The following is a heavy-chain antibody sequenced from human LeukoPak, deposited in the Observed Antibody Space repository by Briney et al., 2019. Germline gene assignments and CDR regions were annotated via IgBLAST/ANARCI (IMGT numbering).Heavy chain of an antibody. Sequence: SETLSLTCTVSGGSISSYYWSWLRQPPGKGLEWIGYIYYSGSTNYNPSLKSRVTISVDTSKNQFSLKLSSVTAADTAVYYCARVVTIFGVVIANTNWFDPWGQGTLVTVSS. D-gene: IGHD3-3*01. V-gene: IGHV4-59*01. J-gene: IGHJ5*02. CDR2: IYYSGST. CDR1: GGSISSYY. CDR3: ARVVTIFGVVIANTNWFDP.